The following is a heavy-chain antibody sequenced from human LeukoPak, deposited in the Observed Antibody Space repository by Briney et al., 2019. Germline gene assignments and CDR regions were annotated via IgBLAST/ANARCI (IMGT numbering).Heavy chain of an antibody. V-gene: IGHV3-30-3*01. Sequence: GGSLRLSCAASGFTFSDYYMTWVRQAPGKGLEWVAVISYDGSNKYYADSVKGRFTISRDNSKNTLYLQMNSLRVEDTAVYYCGREWAVDFWGQGTLVTVSS. J-gene: IGHJ4*02. CDR2: ISYDGSNK. CDR3: GREWAVDF. CDR1: GFTFSDYY.